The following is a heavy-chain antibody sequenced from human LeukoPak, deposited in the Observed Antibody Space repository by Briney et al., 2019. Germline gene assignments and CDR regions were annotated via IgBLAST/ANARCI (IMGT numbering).Heavy chain of an antibody. CDR1: GGSLSGYY. CDR2: INHSGTT. D-gene: IGHD1-14*01. J-gene: IGHJ4*02. CDR3: ARRTGRAGRFDY. Sequence: SETLSLTCAVYGGSLSGYYWTWTRQSPGKGLEWIGEINHSGTTNYNPSLENWVTMSVNTSKSQFSLKLSSVTAADTAVYLCARRTGRAGRFDYWAQGTPVTVSS. V-gene: IGHV4-34*01.